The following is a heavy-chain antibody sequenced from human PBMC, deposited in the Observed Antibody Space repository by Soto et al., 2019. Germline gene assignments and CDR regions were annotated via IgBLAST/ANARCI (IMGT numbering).Heavy chain of an antibody. D-gene: IGHD3-10*01. CDR3: ARINPGAGYYYAMDV. CDR1: GGSISSYY. CDR2: IYHSGST. J-gene: IGHJ6*02. V-gene: IGHV4-59*01. Sequence: SETLSLTCTVSGGSISSYYWSWIRQPPWKGLEWIGYIYHSGSTYYNPSLKSRVTMSVDTSKNQFSLKLSSVNTADTAVYYCARINPGAGYYYAMDVWGQGTTVTVSS.